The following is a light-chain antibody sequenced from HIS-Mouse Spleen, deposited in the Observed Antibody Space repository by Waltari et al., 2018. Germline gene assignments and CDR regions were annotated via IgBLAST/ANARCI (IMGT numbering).Light chain of an antibody. CDR3: QQYNRDWT. V-gene: IGKV1-5*03. J-gene: IGKJ1*01. CDR2: KAS. CDR1: QSISSW. Sequence: DIQMTQSPSTLSASVGDRVTITCRASQSISSWLAWYQQKPGKAPKLLIYKASSLESGVPSRFSGSGSGTEFTLTISSLQPDDFATYYCQQYNRDWTFGQGTKVEIE.